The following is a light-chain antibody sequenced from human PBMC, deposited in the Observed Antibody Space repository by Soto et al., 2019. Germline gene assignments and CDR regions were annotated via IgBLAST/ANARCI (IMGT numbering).Light chain of an antibody. J-gene: IGKJ4*01. Sequence: DIQMTQSPSTLSASVGDRVTITCRASQSIRSWLAWYQQKPGKAPKLLNYDASSLESGVPSRLSGSGSDTEFTLTINNLQPDDFATYHCQQYNRYSLTFGGGTKVEIK. V-gene: IGKV1-5*01. CDR1: QSIRSW. CDR2: DAS. CDR3: QQYNRYSLT.